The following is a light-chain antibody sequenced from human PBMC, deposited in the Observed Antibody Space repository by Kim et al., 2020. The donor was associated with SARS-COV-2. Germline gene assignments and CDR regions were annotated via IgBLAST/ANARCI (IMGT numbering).Light chain of an antibody. CDR2: QDI. CDR1: KLGDKY. J-gene: IGLJ2*01. Sequence: VSPGQTASITCSGDKLGDKYVFWYQQKPGQSPVLVIYQDIKRPSGIPERFSASNFGNTATLTISGTQATDEADYYCQAWDSGTAVVFGEGTQLTVL. CDR3: QAWDSGTAVV. V-gene: IGLV3-1*01.